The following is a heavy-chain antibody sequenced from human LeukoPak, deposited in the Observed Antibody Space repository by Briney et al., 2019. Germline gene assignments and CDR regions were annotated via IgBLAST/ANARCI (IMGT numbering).Heavy chain of an antibody. Sequence: SVKVSCKASGFTFTSSAVQWVRQARGQRLEWIGWIVVGSGNTNYAQKFQERVTITRDMSTSTAYVELRSLRSDDTAVYYCARDPSYSSGSDYWGQGTLVTVSS. D-gene: IGHD6-19*01. J-gene: IGHJ4*02. CDR2: IVVGSGNT. CDR3: ARDPSYSSGSDY. CDR1: GFTFTSSA. V-gene: IGHV1-58*01.